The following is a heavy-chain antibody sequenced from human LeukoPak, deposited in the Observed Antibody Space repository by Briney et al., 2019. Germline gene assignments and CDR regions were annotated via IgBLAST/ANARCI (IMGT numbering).Heavy chain of an antibody. D-gene: IGHD4-17*01. CDR2: ISYDGSNK. CDR1: GFTFSSYA. J-gene: IGHJ4*02. V-gene: IGHV3-30*04. Sequence: PGRSLRLSCAASGFTFSSYAMHWVRQAPGKGLEWVAVISYDGSNKYYADSVKGRFTISRDNSKNTLYLQMNSLRAEDTAVCYCARKGYGDYVALGYWGQGTLVTVSS. CDR3: ARKGYGDYVALGY.